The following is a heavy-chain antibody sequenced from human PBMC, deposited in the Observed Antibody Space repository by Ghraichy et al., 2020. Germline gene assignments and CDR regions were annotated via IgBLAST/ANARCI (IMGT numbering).Heavy chain of an antibody. CDR2: INHSGST. J-gene: IGHJ5*02. Sequence: SETLSLTCAVYGGSFSGYYWSWIRQPPGKGLEWIGEINHSGSTNYNPSLKSRVTISVDTSKNQFSLKLSSVTAADTAVYYCARVGGAIINWFDPWGQGTLVTVSS. CDR3: ARVGGAIINWFDP. D-gene: IGHD3-16*02. CDR1: GGSFSGYY. V-gene: IGHV4-34*01.